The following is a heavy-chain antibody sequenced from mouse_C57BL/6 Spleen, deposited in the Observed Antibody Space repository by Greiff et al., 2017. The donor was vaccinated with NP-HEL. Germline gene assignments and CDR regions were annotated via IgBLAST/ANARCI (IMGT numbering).Heavy chain of an antibody. CDR3: ALIYYYGSSRYFDV. CDR2: INPNNGGT. J-gene: IGHJ1*03. V-gene: IGHV1-26*01. D-gene: IGHD1-1*01. CDR1: GYTFTDYY. Sequence: VQLQQSGPELVKPGASVKISCKASGYTFTDYYMNWVKQSHGKSLEWIGDINPNNGGTSYNQKFKGKATLTVDKSSSTAYMELRSLTSEDSAVYYCALIYYYGSSRYFDVWGTGTTVTVSS.